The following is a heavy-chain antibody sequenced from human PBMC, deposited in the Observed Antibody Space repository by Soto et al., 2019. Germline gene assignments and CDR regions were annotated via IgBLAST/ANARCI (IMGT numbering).Heavy chain of an antibody. Sequence: GGSLRLSCAASGFTFSSYAMSWVRQAPGKGLEWVSAISGSGGSTYYADSVKGWFTISRDNSKNTLYLQMNSLRAEDTAVYYCAKDPLEWLGTHFDYWGQGTLVTVSS. CDR3: AKDPLEWLGTHFDY. J-gene: IGHJ4*02. V-gene: IGHV3-23*01. CDR1: GFTFSSYA. CDR2: ISGSGGST. D-gene: IGHD6-19*01.